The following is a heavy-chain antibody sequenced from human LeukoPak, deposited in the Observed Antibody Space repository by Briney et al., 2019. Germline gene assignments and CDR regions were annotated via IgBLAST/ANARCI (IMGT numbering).Heavy chain of an antibody. D-gene: IGHD5-12*01. CDR1: GFTFSSYA. Sequence: GGSLRLSCAASGFTFSSYAMSWVRQAPGKGLEWVSAISGSGGSTYYAGSVKGRFTISRDNSKNTLYLQMNSLRAEDTAVYYCAKDRYSGYAPYYFDYWGQGTLVTVSS. CDR3: AKDRYSGYAPYYFDY. CDR2: ISGSGGST. J-gene: IGHJ4*02. V-gene: IGHV3-23*01.